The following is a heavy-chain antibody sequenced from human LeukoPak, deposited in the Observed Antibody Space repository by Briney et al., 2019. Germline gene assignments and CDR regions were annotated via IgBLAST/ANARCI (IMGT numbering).Heavy chain of an antibody. CDR3: ARDSRPLRRYYYYGMDV. CDR1: GGSISSYY. CDR2: IYYSGST. J-gene: IGHJ6*02. V-gene: IGHV4-59*01. Sequence: SETLSLTCTVSGGSISSYYWSWIRQPPGKGLEWIGYIYYSGSTNYNPSLKSRVTISVYTSKNQFSLKLSSVTAADTAVYYCARDSRPLRRYYYYGMDVWGQGTTVTVSS.